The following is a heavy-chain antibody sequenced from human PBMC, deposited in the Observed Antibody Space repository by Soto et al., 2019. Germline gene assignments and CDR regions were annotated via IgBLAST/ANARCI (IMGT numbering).Heavy chain of an antibody. J-gene: IGHJ4*02. CDR2: IYYSGST. CDR1: GGSISSYY. D-gene: IGHD1-1*01. V-gene: IGHV4-59*08. Sequence: SETLSLTCTVSGGSISSYYWSWIRQPPGKGLEWIGYIYYSGSTNHNPSLKSRVTISVDTSKNQFSLKLSSVTAADTAVYYCARSNYYFDYWGQRTLVTVSS. CDR3: ARSNYYFDY.